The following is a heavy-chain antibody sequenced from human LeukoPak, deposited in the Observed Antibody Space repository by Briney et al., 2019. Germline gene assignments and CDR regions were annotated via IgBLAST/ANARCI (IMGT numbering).Heavy chain of an antibody. CDR1: GFTFSSSA. CDR3: ASGSAGGRPYYFDY. CDR2: VDSTGVYT. V-gene: IGHV3-23*01. Sequence: PGGSLRLSCAASGFTFSSSAMSWVRQAPGKGLEWIAAVDSTGVYTWYADSVKGRFIISRDNSVNTLYLRMNSLTAADTAMYYCASGSAGGRPYYFDYWGQGSLVTVSS. D-gene: IGHD2-15*01. J-gene: IGHJ4*02.